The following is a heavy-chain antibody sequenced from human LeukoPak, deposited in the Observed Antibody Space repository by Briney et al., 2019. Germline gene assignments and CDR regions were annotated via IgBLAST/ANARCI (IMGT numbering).Heavy chain of an antibody. V-gene: IGHV3-20*04. CDR1: GFTFDDYG. CDR2: INWNGGST. D-gene: IGHD6-13*01. J-gene: IGHJ4*02. CDR3: VMSSSWHYFDY. Sequence: GGSLRLSCAASGFTFDDYGMSWVRQAPGKGLEWVSGINWNGGSTGYADSVKGRFTISRDNAKNSLYLQMNSLRAEDTALYYCVMSSSWHYFDYWGQGTLVTVSS.